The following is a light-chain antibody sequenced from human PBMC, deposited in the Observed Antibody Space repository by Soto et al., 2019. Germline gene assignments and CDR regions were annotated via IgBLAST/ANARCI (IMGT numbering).Light chain of an antibody. CDR2: KTS. CDR1: QSLEHSDGNTY. CDR3: MQSTQPPWT. J-gene: IGKJ1*01. Sequence: DLVMTQTPLSSPVTLGQPASITCRSSQSLEHSDGNTYLSWLQQRPGQPPRLLIYKTSDRFSGVPDRFSGSGAGTDFTLQISRVEAEDVGVYYCMQSTQPPWTFGQGTKVQIK. V-gene: IGKV2-24*01.